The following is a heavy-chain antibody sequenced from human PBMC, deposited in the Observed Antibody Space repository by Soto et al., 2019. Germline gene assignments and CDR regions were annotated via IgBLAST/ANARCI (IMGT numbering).Heavy chain of an antibody. CDR2: IIPILGIA. CDR1: GGTFSSYT. CDR3: ARASLPIVVVPAAMFGNGMDV. Sequence: SVKVSCKASGGTFSSYTISWVRQAPGQGLEWMGRIIPILGIANYAQKFQGRVTITADKSTSTAYMELSSLRSEDTAVYYCARASLPIVVVPAAMFGNGMDVWGQGTTVTVSS. J-gene: IGHJ6*02. V-gene: IGHV1-69*02. D-gene: IGHD2-2*01.